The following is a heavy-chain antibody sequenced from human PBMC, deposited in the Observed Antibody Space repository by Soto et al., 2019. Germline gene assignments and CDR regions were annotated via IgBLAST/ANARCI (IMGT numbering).Heavy chain of an antibody. CDR2: ISSSSATI. V-gene: IGHV3-48*02. J-gene: IGHJ4*02. CDR1: GFTFSHYG. CDR3: ERGGAARPDY. Sequence: XVALRLNCAASGFTFSHYGMNWVRQAPGKGLAWVSYISSSSATIQYADSVKGRFTISRDNAKNSLYLQMNSLRDEDTAVYYCERGGAARPDYWGQGTLVTVSS. D-gene: IGHD6-6*01.